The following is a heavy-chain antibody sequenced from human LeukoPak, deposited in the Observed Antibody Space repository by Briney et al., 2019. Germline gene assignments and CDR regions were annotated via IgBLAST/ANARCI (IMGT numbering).Heavy chain of an antibody. D-gene: IGHD3-22*01. CDR2: ISGSGGST. Sequence: HPGGSLRLSCAASGFTVSSNYMSWVRQAPGKGLEWVSAISGSGGSTYYADSVKGRFTISRDNSKNTLYLQMNSLRAEDTAVYYCAKVPTPRYYYDSSAFDIWGQGTMVTVSS. V-gene: IGHV3-23*01. CDR3: AKVPTPRYYYDSSAFDI. CDR1: GFTVSSNY. J-gene: IGHJ3*02.